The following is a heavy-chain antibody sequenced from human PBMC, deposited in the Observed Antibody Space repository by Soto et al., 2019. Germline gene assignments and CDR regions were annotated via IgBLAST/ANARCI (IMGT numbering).Heavy chain of an antibody. CDR3: ARGPTGKLPSIAARHLDY. J-gene: IGHJ4*02. Sequence: QVQLQESGPGLVKPSGTLSLTCAVSSGSISSSNWWSWVRQPPGKGLEWIGEIYHSGSTNYNPSLKSRVTISVDTSKNQFSLKLSSVTAADTAVYYCARGPTGKLPSIAARHLDYWGQGTLVTVSS. CDR1: SGSISSSNW. V-gene: IGHV4-4*02. CDR2: IYHSGST. D-gene: IGHD6-6*01.